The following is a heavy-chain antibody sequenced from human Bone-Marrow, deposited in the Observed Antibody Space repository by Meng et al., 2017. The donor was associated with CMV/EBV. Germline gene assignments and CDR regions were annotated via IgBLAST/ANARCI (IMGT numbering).Heavy chain of an antibody. V-gene: IGHV3-7*01. CDR2: IKQDGSEK. CDR1: GLTLSSYW. CDR3: ARAGGYDFWSGYFSYYYGMDV. Sequence: GGSLRLSCAASGLTLSSYWMSWVRQAPGKGLEWVANIKQDGSEKYYVDSVKGRFTISRDNAKNSLYLQMNSLRAEDTAVYYCARAGGYDFWSGYFSYYYGMDVWGQGTTVTVSS. D-gene: IGHD3-3*01. J-gene: IGHJ6*02.